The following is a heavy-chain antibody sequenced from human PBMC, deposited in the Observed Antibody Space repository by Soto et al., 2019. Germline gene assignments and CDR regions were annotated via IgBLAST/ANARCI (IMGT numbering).Heavy chain of an antibody. J-gene: IGHJ6*02. CDR2: INAGNGNT. V-gene: IGHV1-3*01. D-gene: IGHD2-2*01. Sequence: QVQLVQSGAEVKKPGASVKVSCKASGYTFTSYAMHWVRQAPGQRLEWMGWINAGNGNTKYSQKFQGRVTITRDTSASTAYMGLSSLRSEDTAVYYCARDGGYCSSTSCYDYYYYGMDVWGQGTTVTVSS. CDR3: ARDGGYCSSTSCYDYYYYGMDV. CDR1: GYTFTSYA.